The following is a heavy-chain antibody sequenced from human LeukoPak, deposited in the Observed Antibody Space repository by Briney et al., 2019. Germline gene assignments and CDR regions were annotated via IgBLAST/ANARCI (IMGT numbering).Heavy chain of an antibody. CDR3: ARPGIAEAGNGYFDY. CDR1: GFTLSIYW. V-gene: IGHV3-30*03. J-gene: IGHJ4*02. CDR2: ISYDGSNK. Sequence: GGFLRLSCAASGFTLSIYWMSGVRQAPGKGLEWVGVISYDGSNKYYADSEKGRFTISRDNSKNTLYLQMNSLRAEDTAVYYCARPGIAEAGNGYFDYWGQGTLVTVSS. D-gene: IGHD6-13*01.